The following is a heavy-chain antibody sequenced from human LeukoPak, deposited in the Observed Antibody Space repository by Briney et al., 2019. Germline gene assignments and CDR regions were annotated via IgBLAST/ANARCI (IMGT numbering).Heavy chain of an antibody. CDR3: ARDRFFGMDV. V-gene: IGHV3-74*01. J-gene: IGHJ6*02. CDR1: GFTFSTYW. Sequence: GGSLRLSCAASGFTFSTYWMHWVRQAPGKGLVCVLRINTDGGSTTYADSVKGRFTISRDNAKNMLYLQMNSLRAEDTAVYYCARDRFFGMDVWGQGTTVTVSS. CDR2: INTDGGST.